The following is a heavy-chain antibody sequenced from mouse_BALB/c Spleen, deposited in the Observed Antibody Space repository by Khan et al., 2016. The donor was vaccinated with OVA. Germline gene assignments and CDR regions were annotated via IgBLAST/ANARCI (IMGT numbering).Heavy chain of an antibody. V-gene: IGHV5-17*02. CDR3: ATSYFYGYYFDY. D-gene: IGHD1-1*01. J-gene: IGHJ2*01. Sequence: EVRLVESGGGLVQPGRSQKLSCAASGFTFNSYGMHWVRQAPEKGLEWVAYISGDSHTIYYADTVKGRFTIYRDNPKNTLFLQMTSLMSEDTAMYYCATSYFYGYYFDYWGPGTTLTVS. CDR2: ISGDSHTI. CDR1: GFTFNSYG.